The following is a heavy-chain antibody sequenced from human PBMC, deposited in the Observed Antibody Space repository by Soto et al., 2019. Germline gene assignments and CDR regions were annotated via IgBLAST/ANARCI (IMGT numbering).Heavy chain of an antibody. J-gene: IGHJ3*02. D-gene: IGHD1-20*01. V-gene: IGHV3-15*01. Sequence: EVQLVESGGGLVKPGGSLRLSCAASGFTFSNAWMSWVRQAPGKGLEWVGRIKSKTDGGTTDYAAPVKGRFTISRDDSKNTLYLQMNSLKTEDTAVYYCTKEGEYNWNDNAFDIWGQGTMVTVSS. CDR1: GFTFSNAW. CDR2: IKSKTDGGTT. CDR3: TKEGEYNWNDNAFDI.